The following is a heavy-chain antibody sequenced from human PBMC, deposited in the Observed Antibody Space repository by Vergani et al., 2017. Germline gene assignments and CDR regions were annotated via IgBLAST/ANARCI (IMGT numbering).Heavy chain of an antibody. J-gene: IGHJ5*02. CDR3: ARMGVVRGSRDPNWFDP. CDR2: ISYDGSNK. Sequence: QVQLVESGGGVVQPGRSRRLSCAASGFTFSSYAMHWVRQAPGKGLEWVAVISYDGSNKYYADSVKGRFTISRDNSKNTLYLQMNSLRAEDTAVYYCARMGVVRGSRDPNWFDPWGQGTLVTVSS. D-gene: IGHD3-10*01. CDR1: GFTFSSYA. V-gene: IGHV3-30*01.